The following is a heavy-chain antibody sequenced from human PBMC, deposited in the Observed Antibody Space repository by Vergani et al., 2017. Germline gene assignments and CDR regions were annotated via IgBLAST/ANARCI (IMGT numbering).Heavy chain of an antibody. V-gene: IGHV3-21*01. Sequence: EVQLVESGGGLVKPGGSLRLSCAASGFTFSSYSMNWVRQAPGKGLEWVSSISSSSSYIYYADSVKGRFTISRDNAKNSLYLQMNSLRAEDTAVYYCARGGRPDIVGATSWFDPWGQGTLVTVSS. CDR2: ISSSSSYI. D-gene: IGHD1-26*01. CDR3: ARGGRPDIVGATSWFDP. J-gene: IGHJ5*02. CDR1: GFTFSSYS.